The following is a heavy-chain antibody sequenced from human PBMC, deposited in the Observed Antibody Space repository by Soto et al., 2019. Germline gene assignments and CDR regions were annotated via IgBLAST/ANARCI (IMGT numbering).Heavy chain of an antibody. J-gene: IGHJ4*02. D-gene: IGHD2-21*02. CDR2: ISTTSSSI. V-gene: IGHV3-48*02. CDR3: ARKGVTFDY. Sequence: GGSLRLSCAASGFTFSSYSMNWVRQAPGKGLEWISYISTTSSSIYYADSVKGRFTISRDNAKNSLFLQMNSLRDEDTAVYYCARKGVTFDYWGQGALVTVSS. CDR1: GFTFSSYS.